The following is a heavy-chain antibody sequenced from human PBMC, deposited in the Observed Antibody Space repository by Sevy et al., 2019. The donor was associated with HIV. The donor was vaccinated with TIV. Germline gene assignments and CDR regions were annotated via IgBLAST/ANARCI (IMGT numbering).Heavy chain of an antibody. CDR2: ISGSGGST. V-gene: IGHV3-23*01. Sequence: GGSLRLSCAASVFTFSSYAMSWVRQAPGKGLEWVSAISGSGGSTYYADSVKGRFTISRDNSKNTLYLQMNSLRAEDTAVYYCAKAPEHLRRKNAFDIWGQGTMVTVSS. CDR1: VFTFSSYA. J-gene: IGHJ3*02. D-gene: IGHD3-3*01. CDR3: AKAPEHLRRKNAFDI.